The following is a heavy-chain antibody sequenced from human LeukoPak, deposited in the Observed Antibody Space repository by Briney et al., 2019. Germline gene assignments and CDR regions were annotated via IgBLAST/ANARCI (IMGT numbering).Heavy chain of an antibody. V-gene: IGHV4-59*08. J-gene: IGHJ5*02. CDR3: ARHVPPCYSKGPYNWFDP. Sequence: PSETLSLTFTVPGGPISSYYCSWIRQPPGKGLERIGHNYYSDRTNSNPSLKSRVTKSLVTHKNQFALKLSSVTAADAAVYYCARHVPPCYSKGPYNWFDPWGQGTLVTVSS. CDR1: GGPISSYY. CDR2: NYYSDRT. D-gene: IGHD4-11*01.